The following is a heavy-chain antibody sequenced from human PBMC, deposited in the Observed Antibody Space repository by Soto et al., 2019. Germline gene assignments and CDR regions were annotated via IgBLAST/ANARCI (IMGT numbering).Heavy chain of an antibody. D-gene: IGHD5-18*01. CDR3: AKGDNLGPKTGYAFDP. J-gene: IGHJ5*02. CDR1: GDXVSSNTAS. Sequence: QXLSLTCAISGDXVSSNTASWNWIRQSPARGLEWLGRTYFRSKWYNDYAVSVKSRIIINPDTSNNQFSLQLNSVNTEDTAVYFCAKGDNLGPKTGYAFDPWGQGIMGTVSS. V-gene: IGHV6-1*01. CDR2: TYFRSKWYN.